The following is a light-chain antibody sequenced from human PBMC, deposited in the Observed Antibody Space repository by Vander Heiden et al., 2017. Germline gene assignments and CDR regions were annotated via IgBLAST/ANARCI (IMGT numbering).Light chain of an antibody. Sequence: QSARMPGSGDALASQYVYWYQQKPGQAPELVIYKDSERPSGSPERFSGSSSGTTVTLTISGVQAEDEADYYCQSADSSGTYVVFGGGTKLTVL. CDR2: KDS. CDR1: ALASQY. V-gene: IGLV3-25*03. J-gene: IGLJ2*01. CDR3: QSADSSGTYVV.